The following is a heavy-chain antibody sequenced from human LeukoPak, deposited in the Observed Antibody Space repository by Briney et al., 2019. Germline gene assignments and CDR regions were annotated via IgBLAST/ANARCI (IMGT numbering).Heavy chain of an antibody. V-gene: IGHV5-51*01. J-gene: IGHJ5*02. CDR1: GYRFTRYW. Sequence: GESLKISCKGSGYRFTRYWIGWVRQMPGKGLEWMGIIYPSDSDTRYSPSFQGQVTISADKSISTAYLQWSSLKASDTAIYFCARQSEMATNPNRFDPWGQGTLVTVSS. CDR3: ARQSEMATNPNRFDP. D-gene: IGHD5-24*01. CDR2: IYPSDSDT.